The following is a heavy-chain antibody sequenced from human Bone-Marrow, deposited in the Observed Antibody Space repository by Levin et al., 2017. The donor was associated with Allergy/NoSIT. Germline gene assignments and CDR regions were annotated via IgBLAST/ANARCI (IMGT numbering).Heavy chain of an antibody. D-gene: IGHD6-19*01. J-gene: IGHJ5*02. V-gene: IGHV3-66*04. CDR2: LYSDGRT. Sequence: GGSLRLSCVASGFTVSSNYMSWVRQAPGKGLEWVSVLYSDGRTYYADSVKGRFTISGDNPKNTLYLQMNSLRDEDTAVYYCAGHSGGWYGRGWFDPWGQGTLVTVSS. CDR1: GFTVSSNY. CDR3: AGHSGGWYGRGWFDP.